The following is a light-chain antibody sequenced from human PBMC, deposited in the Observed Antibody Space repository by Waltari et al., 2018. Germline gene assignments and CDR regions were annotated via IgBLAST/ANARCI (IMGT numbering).Light chain of an antibody. CDR1: QTITGSW. CDR3: QQYDGSVVT. Sequence: EIVLTQSPGTLSVSPGERVTVSCRASQTITGSWLTWYHQKPGQAPRLLIYGASNRAPGIPDRFIGSGSGTDFTLTISRLEPEDSAVYYCQQYDGSVVTFGGGTKVEIK. V-gene: IGKV3-20*01. J-gene: IGKJ4*01. CDR2: GAS.